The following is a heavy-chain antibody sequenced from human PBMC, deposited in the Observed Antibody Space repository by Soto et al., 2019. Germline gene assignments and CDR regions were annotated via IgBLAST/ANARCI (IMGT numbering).Heavy chain of an antibody. CDR2: IIPIFGTA. J-gene: IGHJ6*02. Sequence: SVKVSCKASGGTFSSYAISWVRQAPGQGLEWMGGIIPIFGTANYAQKFQGRVTITADESTSTAYMELSSLRSEDTAVYYCASIPWELAPGSYYYYGMDVWGQGTTVTVSS. CDR1: GGTFSSYA. V-gene: IGHV1-69*13. CDR3: ASIPWELAPGSYYYYGMDV. D-gene: IGHD1-26*01.